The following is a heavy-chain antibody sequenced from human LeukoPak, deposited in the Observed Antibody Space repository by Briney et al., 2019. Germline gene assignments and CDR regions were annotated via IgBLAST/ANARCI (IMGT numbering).Heavy chain of an antibody. CDR2: IYYSGST. D-gene: IGHD3-22*01. CDR1: GGSISSYY. Sequence: PSETLSLTCTVSGGSISSYYWSWIRQPPGKGLEWIGYIYYSGSTNYNPSLKSRVTISVDTSKNQFSLKLSSVTAADTAVYYCTTDLGSGYYLFDDWGQGTLVTVSS. CDR3: TTDLGSGYYLFDD. V-gene: IGHV4-59*01. J-gene: IGHJ4*02.